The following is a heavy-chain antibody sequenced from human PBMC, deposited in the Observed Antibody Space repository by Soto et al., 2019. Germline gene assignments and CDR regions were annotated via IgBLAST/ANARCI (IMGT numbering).Heavy chain of an antibody. CDR3: ARVSRYDSSVVQH. CDR2: IYYSGST. V-gene: IGHV4-31*03. J-gene: IGHJ1*01. D-gene: IGHD3-22*01. Sequence: SETLSLTCTVSGGSISSGGYYWSWIRQHPGKGLEWIGYIYYSGSTYYNPSLKSRVTISVDTSKNQFSLKLSSVTAADTAVYYCARVSRYDSSVVQHWGQGTLVTVSS. CDR1: GGSISSGGYY.